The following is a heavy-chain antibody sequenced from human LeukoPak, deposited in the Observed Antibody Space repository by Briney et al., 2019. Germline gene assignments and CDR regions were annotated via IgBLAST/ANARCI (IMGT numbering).Heavy chain of an antibody. CDR2: ISSSSSTI. CDR3: ARDPIDGYYYYYMDV. J-gene: IGHJ6*03. CDR1: GFTFSSYS. V-gene: IGHV3-48*01. Sequence: GGSLRLSCAASGFTFSSYSMNWVRQAPGKGLEWVSYISSSSSTIYCADSVKGRFTISRDNAKNSLYLQMNSLRAEDTAVYYCARDPIDGYYYYYMDVWGKGTTVTVSS. D-gene: IGHD5-24*01.